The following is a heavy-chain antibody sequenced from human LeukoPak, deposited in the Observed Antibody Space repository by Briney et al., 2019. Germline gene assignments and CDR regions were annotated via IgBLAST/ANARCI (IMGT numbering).Heavy chain of an antibody. D-gene: IGHD6-19*01. V-gene: IGHV3-11*06. CDR2: ISSSSSYT. Sequence: GGSLRLSCAASGLTFSDYYMSWIRQAPGKGLEWVSYISSSSSYTNYADSVKGRFTISRDNAKNSLYLQMNSLRAEDTAVYYCATGYSSGGDYWGQGILVTVSS. J-gene: IGHJ4*02. CDR3: ATGYSSGGDY. CDR1: GLTFSDYY.